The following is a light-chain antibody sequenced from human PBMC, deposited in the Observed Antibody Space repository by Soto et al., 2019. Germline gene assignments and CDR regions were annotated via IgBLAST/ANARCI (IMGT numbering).Light chain of an antibody. CDR2: DNN. J-gene: IGLJ1*01. CDR3: GTWDSSMSAYV. V-gene: IGLV1-51*01. CDR1: SSNIGNNY. Sequence: QSVLTQPPSVSAAPGQKVTISCSGSSSNIGNNYVSWYQQLPGIAPKLLIYDNNKRPSGIPDRFSGSKSGTSATLGITGLQTGDEADYYCGTWDSSMSAYVLGTGTKVTVL.